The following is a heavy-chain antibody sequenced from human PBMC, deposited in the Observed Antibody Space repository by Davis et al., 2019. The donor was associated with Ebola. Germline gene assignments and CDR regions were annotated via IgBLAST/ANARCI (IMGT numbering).Heavy chain of an antibody. J-gene: IGHJ4*02. CDR2: VSGSGGHT. V-gene: IGHV3-23*01. CDR3: ARFCHYPDCSYFDF. CDR1: GFVFSIYD. Sequence: PGGSLRLSCAASGFVFSIYDMSWVRQVSGKGLEWVSTVSGSGGHTYYSDSVRGRLTISRDNSKNTLSLQMNSLRAEDTATYYCARFCHYPDCSYFDFWGQGTVVAVSS. D-gene: IGHD3-3*01.